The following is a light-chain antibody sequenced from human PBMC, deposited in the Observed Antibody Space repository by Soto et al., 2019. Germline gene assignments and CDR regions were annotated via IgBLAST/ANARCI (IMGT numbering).Light chain of an antibody. J-gene: IGKJ2*01. CDR1: QSVSSSY. CDR2: GTS. CDR3: QQYDNSPYT. V-gene: IGKV3-20*01. Sequence: EIVLTQSPGTLSLSPGERATLSCRASQSVSSSYLVWYQQKPGQAPRLLIYGTSSRATGIPDRFSGSGSGTDFTLTISRLETADFAVYYCQQYDNSPYTFGQGTKLEIK.